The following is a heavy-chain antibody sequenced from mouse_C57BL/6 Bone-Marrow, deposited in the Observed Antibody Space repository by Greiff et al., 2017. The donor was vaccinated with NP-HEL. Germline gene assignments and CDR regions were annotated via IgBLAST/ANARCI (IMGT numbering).Heavy chain of an antibody. V-gene: IGHV14-2*01. J-gene: IGHJ3*01. CDR3: ALTTVVEGGLPY. CDR1: GFNIKDYY. Sequence: VQLKESGAELVKPGASVKLSCTASGFNIKDYYMHWVKQRTEQGLEWIGRIDPEDGETKYAPKFQGQATITADTSSNTAYLQLSSLTSEDTAVYYCALTTVVEGGLPYWGQGTLVTVSA. D-gene: IGHD1-1*01. CDR2: IDPEDGET.